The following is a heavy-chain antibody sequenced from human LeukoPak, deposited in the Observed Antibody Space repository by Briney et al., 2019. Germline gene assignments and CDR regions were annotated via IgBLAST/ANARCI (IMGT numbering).Heavy chain of an antibody. V-gene: IGHV3-21*01. CDR2: ISSRSSYI. Sequence: PGGSLRLSCAASGFTFSTYSMNWVRQAPGKGLEWVSSISSRSSYIYYADSVKGRFTISRDNAKNSLYLQMNSLRAEDTAVYYCARPRHSSSWSQDYWGQGTLVTVSS. J-gene: IGHJ4*02. CDR3: ARPRHSSSWSQDY. D-gene: IGHD6-13*01. CDR1: GFTFSTYS.